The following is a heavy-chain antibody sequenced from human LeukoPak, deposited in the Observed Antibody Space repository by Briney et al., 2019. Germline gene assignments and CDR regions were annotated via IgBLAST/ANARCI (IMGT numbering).Heavy chain of an antibody. CDR2: IYSGGST. V-gene: IGHV3-53*01. D-gene: IGHD2-2*01. J-gene: IGHJ4*02. Sequence: GGSLRLSCAASGFTVSTYYMTWVRQAPGKGLECVSVIYSGGSTYYADSVKGRFTVSRDNSKNTLYLQINSLRAEDTAMYYCARGLGYCTSTTCLLPFDYWGQGTLVTVSS. CDR3: ARGLGYCTSTTCLLPFDY. CDR1: GFTVSTYY.